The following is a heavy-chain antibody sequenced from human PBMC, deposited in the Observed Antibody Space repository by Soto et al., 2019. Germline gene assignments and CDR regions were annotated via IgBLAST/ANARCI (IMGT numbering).Heavy chain of an antibody. V-gene: IGHV4-34*01. J-gene: IGHJ5*02. CDR1: GGSFSGYY. CDR3: ARGMDFRPFLYWFDP. CDR2: INHSGST. Sequence: SLTCAVYGGSFSGYYWSWIRQPPGKGLEWIGEINHSGSTNYNPSLKSRVTISVDTSKNQFSLKLSSVTAADTAVYYCARGMDFRPFLYWFDPWGQGTLVTAPQ. D-gene: IGHD2-2*03.